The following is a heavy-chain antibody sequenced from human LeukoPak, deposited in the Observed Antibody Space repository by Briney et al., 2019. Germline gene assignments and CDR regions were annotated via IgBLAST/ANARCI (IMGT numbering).Heavy chain of an antibody. CDR2: IKSDGTIT. CDR3: ARDPFYGDADLDS. V-gene: IGHV3-74*01. CDR1: GFTFSYYW. D-gene: IGHD4-17*01. Sequence: GGSLRLSCAASGFTFSYYWMHWVRQAPGKGLVWVSRIKSDGTITSYADSVKGRFTTSRDNAKNTLYLQMNSLRAEDTAVYYCARDPFYGDADLDSWGQGTLVTVSS. J-gene: IGHJ4*02.